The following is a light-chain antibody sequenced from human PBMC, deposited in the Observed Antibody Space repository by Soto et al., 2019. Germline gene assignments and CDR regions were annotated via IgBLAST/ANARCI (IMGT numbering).Light chain of an antibody. CDR2: GAF. V-gene: IGKV3-20*01. CDR3: QQYGSLIT. CDR1: QSLYSNY. J-gene: IGKJ5*01. Sequence: EIVLTQSPGTLSLSPGERATLSCRASQSLYSNYLAWHQQKPGQAPRLLIYGAFSRATDIPDRVSGSGSGTDFTLTINRLEPEDSAVYYCQQYGSLITFGQGTRLEIK.